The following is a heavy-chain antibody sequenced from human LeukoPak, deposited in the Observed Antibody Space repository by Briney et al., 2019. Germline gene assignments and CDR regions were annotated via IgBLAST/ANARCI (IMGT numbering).Heavy chain of an antibody. CDR3: ASTGDYAPNYYGMDV. J-gene: IGHJ6*02. V-gene: IGHV1-2*02. CDR2: INPNSGGT. Sequence: ASVKVSCKASGYTFTGYYMHWVRQAPGQGLEWMGWINPNSGGTNYAQKFQGRVTMTRDTSISTAYMEPSRLRSDDTAVYYCASTGDYAPNYYGMDVWGQGTTVTVSS. D-gene: IGHD4-17*01. CDR1: GYTFTGYY.